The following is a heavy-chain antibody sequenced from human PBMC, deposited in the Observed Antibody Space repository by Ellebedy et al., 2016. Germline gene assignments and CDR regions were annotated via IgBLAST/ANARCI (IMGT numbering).Heavy chain of an antibody. Sequence: SETLSLTCTVSGGSISGYYWSWIRQPPGKGLVWLGYMLYSGYTNYNPSLESRVGMSVDTSKNQFSLKLSSVTAADTAVYYCARSRGDHYDSSAYYNIWGQGTLAIVSS. CDR3: ARSRGDHYDSSAYYNI. J-gene: IGHJ4*02. V-gene: IGHV4-59*08. CDR1: GGSISGYY. D-gene: IGHD3-22*01. CDR2: MLYSGYT.